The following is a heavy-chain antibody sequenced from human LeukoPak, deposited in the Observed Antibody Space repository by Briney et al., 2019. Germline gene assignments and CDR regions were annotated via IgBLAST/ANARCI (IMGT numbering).Heavy chain of an antibody. J-gene: IGHJ4*02. CDR3: AKAAVAGPLTYFDY. CDR1: GYSISSGYY. CDR2: IYHSGST. D-gene: IGHD6-19*01. V-gene: IGHV4-38-2*02. Sequence: SETLSLTCTVSGYSISSGYYWGWIRQPPGKGLEWIGSIYHSGSTYYNPSLKSRVTISVDTSKNQFSLKLSSVTAADTAVYYCAKAAVAGPLTYFDYWGQGTLVTVSS.